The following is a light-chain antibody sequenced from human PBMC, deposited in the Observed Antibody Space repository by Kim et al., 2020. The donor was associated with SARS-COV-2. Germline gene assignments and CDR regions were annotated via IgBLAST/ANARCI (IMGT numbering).Light chain of an antibody. CDR1: SLRFYY. J-gene: IGLJ2*01. Sequence: ALGHTVSITCTGDSLRFYYPIWYQQKPGQAPMLIVYDKNSRPSGIPDRFSGSTSGSTASLTITGAQAEDEADYYCGSRDSDNHLGLFGGGTKLTVL. V-gene: IGLV3-19*01. CDR2: DKN. CDR3: GSRDSDNHLGL.